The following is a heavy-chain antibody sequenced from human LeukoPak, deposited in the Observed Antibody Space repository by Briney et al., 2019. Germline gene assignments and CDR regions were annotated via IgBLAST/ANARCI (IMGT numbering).Heavy chain of an antibody. CDR2: IFYSGTT. D-gene: IGHD2-15*01. Sequence: SETLSLTCSVSRGAISSSNYYWGWIRQPPGKGLEWIGNIFYSGTTYYNPSLPSLKSRVTILVDTSKNQFSLKLSSVTAADTAVYYCARSVEGYCSGGSCYSYSYYMDVWGKGTTVTVSS. CDR1: RGAISSSNYY. J-gene: IGHJ6*03. CDR3: ARSVEGYCSGGSCYSYSYYMDV. V-gene: IGHV4-39*07.